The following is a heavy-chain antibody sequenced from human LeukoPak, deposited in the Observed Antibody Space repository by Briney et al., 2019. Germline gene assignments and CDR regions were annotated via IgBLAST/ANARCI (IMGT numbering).Heavy chain of an antibody. Sequence: SLRLSCAASGFTFSSYGMHWVRQAPGKGLEWIGEISHGGTTNYNPSLRSRVAMSLDRANNQFSLSLTSVTAADTAVYYCTRESRPFCPFAYWGQGVLVTVSS. CDR2: ISHGGTT. CDR1: GFTFSSYG. D-gene: IGHD2-2*01. CDR3: TRESRPFCPFAY. J-gene: IGHJ4*02. V-gene: IGHV4-4*02.